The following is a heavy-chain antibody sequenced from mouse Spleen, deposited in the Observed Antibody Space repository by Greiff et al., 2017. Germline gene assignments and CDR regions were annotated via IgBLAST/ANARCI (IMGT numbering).Heavy chain of an antibody. CDR1: GYAFTNYL. CDR3: ARWDNYAMDY. Sequence: VQLQESGAELVRPGTSVQVSCKASGYAFTNYLIEWVKQRPGQGLEWIGVINPGSGGTNYNEKFKGKATLTADKSSSTAYMQLSSLTSEDSAVYFCARWDNYAMDYWGQGTSVTVSS. J-gene: IGHJ4*01. V-gene: IGHV1-54*01. CDR2: INPGSGGT. D-gene: IGHD3-3*01.